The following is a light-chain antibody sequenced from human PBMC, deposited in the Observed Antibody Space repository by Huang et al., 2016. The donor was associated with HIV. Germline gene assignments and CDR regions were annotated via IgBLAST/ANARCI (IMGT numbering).Light chain of an antibody. CDR1: QSVSTK. CDR3: QQYNNWHLT. Sequence: IVMTQTPATLPLSPGGRATLSCRASQSVSTKLAWYQQKPGQTPRLIIYGSTTRAKGVPGRFSGSGSGTDFTLTINSLQSEDFGIYYCQQYNNWHLTFGGGTKV. J-gene: IGKJ4*01. V-gene: IGKV3-15*01. CDR2: GST.